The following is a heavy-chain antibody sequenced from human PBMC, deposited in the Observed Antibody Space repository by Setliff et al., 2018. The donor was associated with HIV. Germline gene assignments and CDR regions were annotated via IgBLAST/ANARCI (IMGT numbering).Heavy chain of an antibody. D-gene: IGHD1-7*01. V-gene: IGHV4-4*09. Sequence: PSETLSLTCTVSGDSIDDFYWSWIRQPPGQGLEWIGYIFSNVTTNYSPSLKSRVTMSIDRSKSQFLLNLTSVNASDTAIYYCARRELSKGGAFDYWGQGALVTVSS. CDR2: IFSNVTT. J-gene: IGHJ4*02. CDR1: GDSIDDFY. CDR3: ARRELSKGGAFDY.